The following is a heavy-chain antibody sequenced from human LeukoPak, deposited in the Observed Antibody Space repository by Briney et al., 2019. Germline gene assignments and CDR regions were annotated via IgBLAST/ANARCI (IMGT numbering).Heavy chain of an antibody. CDR2: ISAYNGNT. D-gene: IGHD3-9*01. V-gene: IGHV1-18*04. CDR3: ARYGLTGYFYYFDY. J-gene: IGHJ4*02. Sequence: ASVKVSCKASGYTFTSYYMHWVRQAPGQGLEWMGWISAYNGNTNYAQKLQGRVTMTTDTSTSTAYMELRSLRSDDTAVYYCARYGLTGYFYYFDYWGQGTLVTVSS. CDR1: GYTFTSYY.